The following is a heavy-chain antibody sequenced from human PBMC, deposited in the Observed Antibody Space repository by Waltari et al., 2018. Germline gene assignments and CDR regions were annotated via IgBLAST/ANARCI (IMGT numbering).Heavy chain of an antibody. Sequence: QITLKESGPTLVKPTQTLTLTCTFSGFSLSTSGVGVGWIRQPPGKALEWLALIYWNDDKRYSPSLKSRRTITKDTSKNQVVLTMTNMDPVDTATYYCARFRGYGSGSYYIFSDYYYYGMDVWGQGTTVTVSS. V-gene: IGHV2-5*01. J-gene: IGHJ6*02. CDR2: IYWNDDK. CDR1: GFSLSTSGVG. CDR3: ARFRGYGSGSYYIFSDYYYYGMDV. D-gene: IGHD3-10*01.